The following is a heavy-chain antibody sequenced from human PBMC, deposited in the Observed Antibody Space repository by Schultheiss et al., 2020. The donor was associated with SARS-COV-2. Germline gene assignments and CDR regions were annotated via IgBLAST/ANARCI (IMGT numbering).Heavy chain of an antibody. J-gene: IGHJ3*02. V-gene: IGHV3-23*01. CDR1: GFTFSSYA. D-gene: IGHD5-24*01. CDR3: ARAKMEMATIGSAFDI. Sequence: GGSLRLSCAASGFTFSSYAMSWVRQAPGKGLEWVSAISGSGGSTYYADSVKGRFTISRDNSKNTLYLQMNSLRAEDTAVYYCARAKMEMATIGSAFDIWGQGTMVTVSS. CDR2: ISGSGGST.